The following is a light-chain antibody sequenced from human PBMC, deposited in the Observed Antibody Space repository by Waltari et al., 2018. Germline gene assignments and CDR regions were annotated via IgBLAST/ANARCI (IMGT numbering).Light chain of an antibody. CDR3: AAWDDSLSGRWV. J-gene: IGLJ3*02. CDR2: RNT. Sequence: QSVLTQPPSASGTPGQRVTISCSGSSSNIGSNYVYWYQQLPGTAPKLLIYRNTQLPSGVPDRFSGSKSGTSASLAISGLRSEDEADYYCAAWDDSLSGRWVFGGGTKLTVL. CDR1: SSNIGSNY. V-gene: IGLV1-47*01.